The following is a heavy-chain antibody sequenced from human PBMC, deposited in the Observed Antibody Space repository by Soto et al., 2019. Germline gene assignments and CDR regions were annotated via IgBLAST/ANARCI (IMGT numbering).Heavy chain of an antibody. V-gene: IGHV3-11*01. CDR2: ISSDGDST. Sequence: QLVESGGGLVKPGGSLRLSCEASGFIFSDFYMAWIRQAPGKGLEWVSYISSDGDSTYADSVKGRFTISGENAKNSLYLQMNSLRVEDTAVYYCVRERDRHWFDPWGQGTLVTVSS. J-gene: IGHJ5*02. CDR1: GFIFSDFY. CDR3: VRERDRHWFDP.